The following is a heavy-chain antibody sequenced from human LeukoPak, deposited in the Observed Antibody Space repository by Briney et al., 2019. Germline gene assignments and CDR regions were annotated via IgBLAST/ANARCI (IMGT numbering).Heavy chain of an antibody. CDR3: AKDLVEDDSSGYNYGLGFDY. CDR1: GFTFRSYA. V-gene: IGHV3-23*01. D-gene: IGHD3-22*01. Sequence: GGSLRLSCAASGFTFRSYAMSWVRQAPGKGLEWVSTITGNGGSTYYADSVKGRFTISRDNSKNTVYLQVNSLRAEDTAVYYCAKDLVEDDSSGYNYGLGFDYWGQGTLATVSS. CDR2: ITGNGGST. J-gene: IGHJ4*02.